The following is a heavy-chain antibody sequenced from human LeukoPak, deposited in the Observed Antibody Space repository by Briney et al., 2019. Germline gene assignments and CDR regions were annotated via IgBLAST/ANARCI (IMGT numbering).Heavy chain of an antibody. V-gene: IGHV4-34*01. J-gene: IGHJ4*02. Sequence: SETLSLTCAVYGGSFSGYYWIWLRQLPGKGLEWSGEINHSGSTNYNPSLNSRVTISVDTSKNQFSLKLSSVTAADTAVYYCAVGYCSGGSCPQHFDYWGQGTLVTVSS. CDR2: INHSGST. D-gene: IGHD2-15*01. CDR3: AVGYCSGGSCPQHFDY. CDR1: GGSFSGYY.